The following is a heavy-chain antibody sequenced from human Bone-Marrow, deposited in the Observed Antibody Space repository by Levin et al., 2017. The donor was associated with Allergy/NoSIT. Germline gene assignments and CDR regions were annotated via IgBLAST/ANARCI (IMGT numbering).Heavy chain of an antibody. D-gene: IGHD2-2*01. CDR3: ARDPASPHPDYFDS. V-gene: IGHV6-1*01. CDR2: TDYRSKWYN. J-gene: IGHJ4*02. Sequence: SQTLSLTCAIFGDSVSSNSAAWNWIRRSPSRGLEWLGRTDYRSKWYNDYAVSVKSRITINPDTSKNQFSLQLHSVTPEDTAVYYCARDPASPHPDYFDSWGQGTLVTVSS. CDR1: GDSVSSNSAA.